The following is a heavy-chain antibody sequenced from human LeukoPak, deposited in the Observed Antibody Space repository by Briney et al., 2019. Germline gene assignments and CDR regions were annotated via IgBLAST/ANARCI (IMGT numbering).Heavy chain of an antibody. CDR1: GGSITSYY. V-gene: IGHV4-59*01. CDR3: ARDSWLGSSRVLDY. J-gene: IGHJ4*02. D-gene: IGHD6-13*01. Sequence: SETLSLTCTVSGGSITSYYWSWIRQPPGKGLEWIGNINYSGRTNYNPSLKSRVTISVDTSKNQFSLKLRSVTAADTAIYLCARDSWLGSSRVLDYWGQGTLVTVSP. CDR2: INYSGRT.